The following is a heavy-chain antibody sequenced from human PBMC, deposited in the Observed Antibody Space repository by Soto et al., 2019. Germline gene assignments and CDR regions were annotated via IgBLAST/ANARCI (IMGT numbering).Heavy chain of an antibody. CDR1: GYGFTTYG. CDR2: ISAHTGNT. Sequence: QIHLVQSGAEVKKPGASVKVSCKGSGYGFTTYGITWVRQAPGQGLEWMAWISAHTGNTNYAQKRQGRVTVTRDTSTSTAYMELRGLRSDDTAVYYCARGRYGDYWGQGALVTVSS. V-gene: IGHV1-18*01. J-gene: IGHJ4*02. D-gene: IGHD1-1*01. CDR3: ARGRYGDY.